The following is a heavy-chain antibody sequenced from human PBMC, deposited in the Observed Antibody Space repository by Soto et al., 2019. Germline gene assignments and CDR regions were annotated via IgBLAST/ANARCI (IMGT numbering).Heavy chain of an antibody. J-gene: IGHJ6*02. CDR3: ARDPGSSSSLVFYYYYGMDV. CDR1: GFTFSSYG. Sequence: PEGSLRLSCAAPGFTFSSYGMHGGRQAPGKGLEWVAVIWYDGSNKYYADSVKGRFTISRDNSKNTLYLQMNSLRAEDTAVYYCARDPGSSSSLVFYYYYGMDVWGQGTTVTVSS. D-gene: IGHD6-6*01. CDR2: IWYDGSNK. V-gene: IGHV3-33*01.